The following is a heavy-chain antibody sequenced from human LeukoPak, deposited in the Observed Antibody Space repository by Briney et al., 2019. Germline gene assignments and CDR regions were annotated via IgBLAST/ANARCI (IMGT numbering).Heavy chain of an antibody. V-gene: IGHV3-15*01. J-gene: IGHJ4*02. CDR1: GFTFSNAW. D-gene: IGHD3-22*01. Sequence: PGGSLRLSCAASGFTFSNAWMSWVRQAPGKGLEWVGRIKSKTDGGTTDYAAPVKGRFTISRDDSKNTLYMQMNSLKTEDTAVYYCATDWLLTENDYYSSGHYASFDYWGQGTLVTVSS. CDR3: ATDWLLTENDYYSSGHYASFDY. CDR2: IKSKTDGGTT.